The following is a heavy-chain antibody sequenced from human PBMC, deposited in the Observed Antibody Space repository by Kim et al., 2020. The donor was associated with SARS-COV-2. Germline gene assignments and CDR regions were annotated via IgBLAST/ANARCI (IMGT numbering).Heavy chain of an antibody. CDR1: GGSISSSSYY. D-gene: IGHD6-13*01. J-gene: IGHJ4*02. CDR3: AAPWGIAAPY. Sequence: SETLSLTCTVSGGSISSSSYYWGWIRQPPGKGLEWIGSTYYSGSTYYNPSLKSRVTISVDTSKNQFSLKLSSVTAADTAVYYCAAPWGIAAPYWGQGTLVTVSS. V-gene: IGHV4-39*01. CDR2: TYYSGST.